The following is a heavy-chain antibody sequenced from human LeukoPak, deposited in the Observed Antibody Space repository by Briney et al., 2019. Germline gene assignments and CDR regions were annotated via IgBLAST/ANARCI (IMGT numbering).Heavy chain of an antibody. CDR2: IYYSGST. CDR3: ARAVSGRFDY. V-gene: IGHV4-59*08. CDR1: GGSMSPYH. J-gene: IGHJ4*02. Sequence: SETLSLTCTVSGGSMSPYHWSWIRQPPGKGLEWTGYIYYSGSTNYNPSLKSRVTISVDTSKNQFSLKLSSVTAADTAMYYCARAVSGRFDYWGQGILVTVST. D-gene: IGHD6-19*01.